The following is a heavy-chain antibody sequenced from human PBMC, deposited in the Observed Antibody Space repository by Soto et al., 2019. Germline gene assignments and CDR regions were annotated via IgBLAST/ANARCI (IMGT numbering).Heavy chain of an antibody. Sequence: QLQLQESGPGLVKPSETLSLTCTVSGGSISSSSYYWGWIRQPPGKGLEWIGSIYYSGSTYYNPSLKSRVTISVDTSKNQFSLKLSSVTAADTAVYYCARAPGETYYYYYYMDVWGKGTTVTVSS. CDR2: IYYSGST. J-gene: IGHJ6*03. CDR1: GGSISSSSYY. CDR3: ARAPGETYYYYYYMDV. V-gene: IGHV4-39*01.